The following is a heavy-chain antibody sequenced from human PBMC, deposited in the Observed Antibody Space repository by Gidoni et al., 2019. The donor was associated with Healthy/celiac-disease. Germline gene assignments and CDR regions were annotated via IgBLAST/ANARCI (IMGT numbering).Heavy chain of an antibody. CDR3: ARGPLPEASWIDY. Sequence: QVQLQESGPGLVKPSETLSLNCTVSGGSISSYYWSWTRQPPGKGLEWIGYIYYSGSTNYNPSLKSRVTISVDTSKNQFSLKLSSVTAADTAVYYCARGPLPEASWIDYWGQGTLVTVSS. CDR2: IYYSGST. D-gene: IGHD5-12*01. V-gene: IGHV4-59*01. CDR1: GGSISSYY. J-gene: IGHJ4*02.